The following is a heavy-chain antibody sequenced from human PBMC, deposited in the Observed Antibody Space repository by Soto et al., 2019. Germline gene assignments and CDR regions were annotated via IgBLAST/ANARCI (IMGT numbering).Heavy chain of an antibody. D-gene: IGHD6-13*01. V-gene: IGHV1-2*02. Sequence: ASVKVSCKVSGSTFTSNGIGWVRQAPGQGLEWMGWINPNSGGTNYAQKFQGRVTMTRDTSISTAYMELSRLRSDDTAVYYCAREIAAAGTYWFDPWGQGTLVTVS. CDR1: GSTFTSNG. CDR3: AREIAAAGTYWFDP. J-gene: IGHJ5*02. CDR2: INPNSGGT.